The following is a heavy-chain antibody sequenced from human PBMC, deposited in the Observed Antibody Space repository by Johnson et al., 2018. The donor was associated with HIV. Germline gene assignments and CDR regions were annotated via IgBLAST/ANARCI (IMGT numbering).Heavy chain of an antibody. CDR1: GFTFSPYW. CDR2: IMSDVSLA. Sequence: EMQLVESGGGLVQPGGSLRLSCPASGFTFSPYWMHWVRQAPGQGLVWVSRIMSDVSLAIYTDSVTGRFTISRDNTKNTLYLQMNSLRAEDTAVYYCTTGAFHAYDMWGQGTMVTVSS. D-gene: IGHD2/OR15-2a*01. J-gene: IGHJ3*02. CDR3: TTGAFHAYDM. V-gene: IGHV3-74*02.